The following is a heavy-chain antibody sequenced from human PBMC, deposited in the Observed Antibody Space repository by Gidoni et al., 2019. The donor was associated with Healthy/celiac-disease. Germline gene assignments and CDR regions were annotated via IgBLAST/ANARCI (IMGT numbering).Heavy chain of an antibody. V-gene: IGHV3-15*01. CDR3: TSLGYCSSTSCTDNWFDP. D-gene: IGHD2-2*01. Sequence: EVQLVESGGGLVKPGGSLRLSCAAHGFTSSNAWMNWVRQAPGKGREWVGRIKSKTDGGTTDYAAPVKGRFTISRDDSKNTLYLQRNSLKTEDTAVYYCTSLGYCSSTSCTDNWFDPWGQGTLVTVSS. CDR1: GFTSSNAW. CDR2: IKSKTDGGTT. J-gene: IGHJ5*02.